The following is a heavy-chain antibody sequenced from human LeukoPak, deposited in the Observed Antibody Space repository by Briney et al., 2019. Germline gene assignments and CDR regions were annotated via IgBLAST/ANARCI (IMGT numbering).Heavy chain of an antibody. V-gene: IGHV3-30*18. CDR2: ISYDGSNK. D-gene: IGHD1-1*01. CDR3: AKDTSWYDWNDRVGYYFDY. Sequence: GRSLRLSCAASGFTFSSYGMHWVRQAPGKGLEWVAVISYDGSNKYYADSVKGRFTISRDNSKNTLYLQMSSLRAEDTAVYYCAKDTSWYDWNDRVGYYFDYWGQGTLVTVSS. J-gene: IGHJ4*02. CDR1: GFTFSSYG.